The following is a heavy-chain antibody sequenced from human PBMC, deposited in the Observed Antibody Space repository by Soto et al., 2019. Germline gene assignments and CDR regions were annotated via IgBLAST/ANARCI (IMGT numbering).Heavy chain of an antibody. CDR1: GFTFSSYS. CDR2: ISSSSSTI. Sequence: PGGSLRLSCAASGFTFSSYSMNWVRQAPGKGLEWVSYISSSSSTIYYADSVKGRFTISRDNAKNSLYLQMNSLRAEDTALYYCAKSPQNTEIENYSDYSYYFDYWGQGTLVTVSS. CDR3: AKSPQNTEIENYSDYSYYFDY. V-gene: IGHV3-48*01. J-gene: IGHJ4*02. D-gene: IGHD4-17*01.